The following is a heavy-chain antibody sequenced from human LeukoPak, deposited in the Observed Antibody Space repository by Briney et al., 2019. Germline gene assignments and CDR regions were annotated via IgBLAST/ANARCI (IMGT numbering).Heavy chain of an antibody. CDR1: GFTFSSYP. J-gene: IGHJ6*02. Sequence: GGSLRLSCAASGFTFSSYPMHWVRQAPGKGLEWVAVISYDGGNKYYADSVKGRFTISRDNSKNTLYLQMNSLSAEDTAVYYCASSPAGYGMDVWGQGTTVTVSS. CDR3: ASSPAGYGMDV. CDR2: ISYDGGNK. V-gene: IGHV3-30-3*01.